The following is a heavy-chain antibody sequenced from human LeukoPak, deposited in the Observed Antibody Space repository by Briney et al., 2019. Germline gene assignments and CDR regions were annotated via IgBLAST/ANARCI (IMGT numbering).Heavy chain of an antibody. CDR2: IYYSGST. V-gene: IGHV4-30-4*08. Sequence: TLSLTCTFPGASISSGDYYWSWIPQPPGKGLEWIGNIYYSGSTYYNPSLKSRVTISVDTSKNQFSLKLSSVTAADTAVYYCARTQNYCGGDCYLFDYWGQGTLVTVSS. CDR3: ARTQNYCGGDCYLFDY. D-gene: IGHD2-21*01. J-gene: IGHJ4*02. CDR1: GASISSGDYY.